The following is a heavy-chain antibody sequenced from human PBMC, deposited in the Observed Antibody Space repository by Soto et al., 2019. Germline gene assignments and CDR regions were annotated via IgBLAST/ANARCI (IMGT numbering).Heavy chain of an antibody. Sequence: SETLSLTCTVSGGSISSGGYYWSWIRQHPGKGLEWIGYIYYSGSTYYNPSLKSRVTISVDTSKNQFSLKLSSVTAADTAAYYCARVERAGYYYGMDVWGQGTTVTVSS. J-gene: IGHJ6*02. CDR3: ARVERAGYYYGMDV. D-gene: IGHD1-1*01. CDR2: IYYSGST. V-gene: IGHV4-31*03. CDR1: GGSISSGGYY.